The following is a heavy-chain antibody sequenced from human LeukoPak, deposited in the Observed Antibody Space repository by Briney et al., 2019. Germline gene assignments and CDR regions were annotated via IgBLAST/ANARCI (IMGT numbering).Heavy chain of an antibody. D-gene: IGHD2-21*01. Sequence: PGGSLRLSCTASGFTLSAFAMSWVRQAPGKGLEWVSGSTGSVEYYASSVKGRFTISRDDSKNTLYLQMNSLGAENTATYYCARGSDLASYNELESWGQGTLVTVSS. CDR1: GFTLSAFA. CDR2: STGSVE. CDR3: ARGSDLASYNELES. V-gene: IGHV3-23*01. J-gene: IGHJ4*02.